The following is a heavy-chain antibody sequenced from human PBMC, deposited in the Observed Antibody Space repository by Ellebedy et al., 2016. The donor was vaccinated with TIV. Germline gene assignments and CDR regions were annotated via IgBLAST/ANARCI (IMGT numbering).Heavy chain of an antibody. CDR3: ARVGNWNFFDY. CDR2: INPNSGGT. CDR1: GYTFTSYG. V-gene: IGHV1-2*02. J-gene: IGHJ4*02. D-gene: IGHD1-20*01. Sequence: ASVKVSXXASGYTFTSYGISWVRQAPGQGLEWMGWINPNSGGTNYAQKFQGRVTMTRDTSISTAYMELSRLRSDDTAVYYCARVGNWNFFDYWGQGTLVTVSS.